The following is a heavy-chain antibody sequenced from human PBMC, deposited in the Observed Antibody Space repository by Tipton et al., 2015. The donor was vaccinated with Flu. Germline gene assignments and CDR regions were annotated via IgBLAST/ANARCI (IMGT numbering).Heavy chain of an antibody. Sequence: TLSLTCTVSGGSISSYYWSWIRQPPGKGLEWIGYIYYSGSTYYNPSLKSRVTISVDTSKNQFSLKLSSVTAADTAVYYCARQERSGWFLDYWGQGTLVTVSS. D-gene: IGHD6-19*01. CDR2: IYYSGST. V-gene: IGHV4-59*08. CDR3: ARQERSGWFLDY. J-gene: IGHJ4*02. CDR1: GGSISSYY.